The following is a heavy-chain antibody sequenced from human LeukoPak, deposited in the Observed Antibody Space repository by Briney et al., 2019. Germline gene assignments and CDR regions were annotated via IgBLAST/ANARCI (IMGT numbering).Heavy chain of an antibody. CDR1: GGSISSSSYY. J-gene: IGHJ5*02. D-gene: IGHD1-26*01. Sequence: PSETLSLTCTVSGGSISSSSYYWGWIRQPPGKGLEWIRSIYYSGSTYYNPSLKSRVTISVDTSKNQFSLKLSSVTAADTAVYYCATQIVGVTGWFDPWGQGTLVTVSS. CDR3: ATQIVGVTGWFDP. V-gene: IGHV4-39*07. CDR2: IYYSGST.